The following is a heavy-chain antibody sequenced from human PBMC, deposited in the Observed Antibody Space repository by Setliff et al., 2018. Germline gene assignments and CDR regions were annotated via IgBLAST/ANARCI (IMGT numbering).Heavy chain of an antibody. V-gene: IGHV3-7*01. CDR2: INPHGSEK. CDR3: ASGDWFYFDC. J-gene: IGHJ4*02. CDR1: GLSYINDW. D-gene: IGHD2-21*01. Sequence: GGSLRLSCTASGLSYINDWVSWVRQAPGKGREWLASINPHGSEKYYADSVKGRFTISRDNAKNSLSLQINNLRTEDTAVYYCASGDWFYFDCWGQGTLVTVSS.